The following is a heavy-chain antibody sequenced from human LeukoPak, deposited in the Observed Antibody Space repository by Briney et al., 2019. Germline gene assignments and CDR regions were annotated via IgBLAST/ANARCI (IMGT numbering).Heavy chain of an antibody. CDR2: IYPGDSDT. CDR3: ARLWGITIFGVVTGWFDP. V-gene: IGHV5-51*01. Sequence: GESLKISCKGSGYSFTNYWIGWVRQMPGKGLEWMGIIYPGDSDTRYSPSFQGQVTISADKSISTAYLQWSSLKASDTAMYYCARLWGITIFGVVTGWFDPWGQGTLVTVSS. CDR1: GYSFTNYW. J-gene: IGHJ5*02. D-gene: IGHD3-3*01.